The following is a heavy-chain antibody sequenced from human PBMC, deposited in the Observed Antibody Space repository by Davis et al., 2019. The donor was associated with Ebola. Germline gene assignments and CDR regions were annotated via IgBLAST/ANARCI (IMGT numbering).Heavy chain of an antibody. CDR2: INHSGST. V-gene: IGHV4-34*01. D-gene: IGHD3-16*01. J-gene: IGHJ4*02. CDR3: VRGTRRSADVDY. Sequence: PGGSLRLSCAVYGGSFSGYYWSWIRQPPGKGLEWIGEINHSGSTNYNPSLKSRVTISVDTSNNQFSLRLSSVTDADTAVYYCVRGTRRSADVDYWGQGTLVTVSS. CDR1: GGSFSGYY.